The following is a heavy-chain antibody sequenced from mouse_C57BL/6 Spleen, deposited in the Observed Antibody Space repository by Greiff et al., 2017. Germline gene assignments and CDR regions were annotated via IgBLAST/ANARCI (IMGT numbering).Heavy chain of an antibody. Sequence: EVQLQQSGPELVKPGASVKISCKASGYSFTGYYMNWVKQSPEKSLEWIGEINPSTGGTTYNQKFKAKATLTVDKSSSTAYMQLKSLTSEDSAFYYCAGIYYGYDDYAMDYWGQGTSVTVSS. CDR1: GYSFTGYY. V-gene: IGHV1-42*01. D-gene: IGHD2-2*01. CDR3: AGIYYGYDDYAMDY. CDR2: INPSTGGT. J-gene: IGHJ4*01.